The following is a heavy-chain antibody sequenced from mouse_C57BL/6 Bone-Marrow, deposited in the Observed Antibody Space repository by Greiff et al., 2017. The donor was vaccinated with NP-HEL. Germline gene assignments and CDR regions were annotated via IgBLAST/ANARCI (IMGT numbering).Heavy chain of an antibody. Sequence: VHVKQSGPELVKPGASVTISCKASGYSFTGYYMNWVKQSPEKSLEWIGEINPSTGGTTYNQKLKAKATLTVDKSSSTAYMQLKSLTSEDSAVYYCARRAKIYYDYDRGYFDYWGQGTTLTVSS. CDR2: INPSTGGT. CDR3: ARRAKIYYDYDRGYFDY. J-gene: IGHJ2*01. V-gene: IGHV1-42*01. D-gene: IGHD2-4*01. CDR1: GYSFTGYY.